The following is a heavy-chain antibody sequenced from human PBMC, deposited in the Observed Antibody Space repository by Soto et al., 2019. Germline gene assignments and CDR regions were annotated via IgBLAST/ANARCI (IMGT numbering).Heavy chain of an antibody. J-gene: IGHJ4*02. V-gene: IGHV4-59*01. D-gene: IGHD4-17*01. Sequence: TSETLSLTCTVSVGSIRYYFWTWIRQPPGKGLEWIGYIYYSGRTNYNPSLKSRVSISVDTSKNHFSLQLRSVTAADTAVYYCARVGGDDFGDSGGFDYWGQGTLVTVSS. CDR1: VGSIRYYF. CDR3: ARVGGDDFGDSGGFDY. CDR2: IYYSGRT.